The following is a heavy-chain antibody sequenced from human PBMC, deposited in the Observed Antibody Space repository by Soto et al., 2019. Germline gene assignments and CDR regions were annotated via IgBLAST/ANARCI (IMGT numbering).Heavy chain of an antibody. CDR3: ARSPYYYDSSNYYGY. Sequence: GGSLRLSCAASGFTFSSYGMNWVRQAPGKGLEWVSYISSSSTTIYYADSVKGRFTIFRDNAKNSLYLQLNSLRDEDTAAYYCARSPYYYDSSNYYGYWGQGTLVTVSS. D-gene: IGHD3-22*01. J-gene: IGHJ4*02. V-gene: IGHV3-48*02. CDR1: GFTFSSYG. CDR2: ISSSSTTI.